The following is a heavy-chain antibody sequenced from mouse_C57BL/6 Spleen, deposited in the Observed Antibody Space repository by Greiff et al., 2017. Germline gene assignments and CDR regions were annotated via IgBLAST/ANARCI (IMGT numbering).Heavy chain of an antibody. D-gene: IGHD1-1*01. Sequence: QVQLQQPGAELVKPGASVKLSCKASGYTFTSYWMHWVKQRPGQGLEWIGMIHPNSGSTNYNEKFKSKATLTVDKSSSTAYMTLSSLTSEDSAVYYCERRNGSSDGEFAYWGQGTLVTVSA. V-gene: IGHV1-64*01. CDR1: GYTFTSYW. J-gene: IGHJ3*01. CDR2: IHPNSGST. CDR3: ERRNGSSDGEFAY.